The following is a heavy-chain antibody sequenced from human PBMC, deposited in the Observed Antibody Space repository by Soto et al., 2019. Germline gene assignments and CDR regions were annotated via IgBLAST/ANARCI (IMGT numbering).Heavy chain of an antibody. D-gene: IGHD1-1*01. CDR3: AREKATGTAPLDY. J-gene: IGHJ4*02. V-gene: IGHV4-31*03. CDR2: IYSTGTT. Sequence: PSETLSLPCTVSGGSISSGGHYWSWIRQFSGKGLEWIGYIYSTGTTNYSPSLKGRLTISVDTSKNQFSLKLNSVTAADTAIYYCAREKATGTAPLDYWGQGILVTV. CDR1: GGSISSGGHY.